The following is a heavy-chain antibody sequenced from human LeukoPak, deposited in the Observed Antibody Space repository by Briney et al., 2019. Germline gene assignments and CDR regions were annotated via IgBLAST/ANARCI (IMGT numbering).Heavy chain of an antibody. CDR3: ARDRAPYSGSPFDY. Sequence: ASVKVSCKASGYTFTSYGISWVRQAPGQGLEWMGWISAYNGNTNYAQKFQGRVTMTTDTSTSTAYMELRSLRSDDTAVYYCARDRAPYSGSPFDYWGQGTLVTVSS. V-gene: IGHV1-18*01. CDR1: GYTFTSYG. D-gene: IGHD1-26*01. J-gene: IGHJ4*02. CDR2: ISAYNGNT.